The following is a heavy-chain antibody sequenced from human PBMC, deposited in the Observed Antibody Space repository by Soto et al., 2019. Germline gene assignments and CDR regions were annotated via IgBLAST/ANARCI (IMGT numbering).Heavy chain of an antibody. D-gene: IGHD5-12*01. CDR3: ARDQGGSLDY. V-gene: IGHV4-38-2*02. J-gene: IGHJ4*02. CDR2: IYHSGST. Sequence: KPSVTLSLTCAVSGYSISSGYYWGWIRQPPGKGLEWIGSIYHSGSTYYNPSLKSRVTISVDTSKNQFSLKLSSVTAADTAVYYCARDQGGSLDYWGQGTLVTVSS. CDR1: GYSISSGYY.